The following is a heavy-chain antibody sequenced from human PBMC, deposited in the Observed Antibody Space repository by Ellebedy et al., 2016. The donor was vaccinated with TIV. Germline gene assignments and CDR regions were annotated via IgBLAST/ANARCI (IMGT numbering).Heavy chain of an antibody. J-gene: IGHJ4*02. CDR1: GFTFNNYA. D-gene: IGHD6-6*01. CDR2: ISGDGGGT. V-gene: IGHV3-64D*06. CDR3: VKVSAEQYVRLGFDS. Sequence: GESLKISXSASGFTFNNYAMYWVRQAPGKGLEYVSAISGDGGGTYYADSVKGRFTISRDNSKNTLYLQMSSLRPEDTAVYYCVKVSAEQYVRLGFDSWGQGALVTVSS.